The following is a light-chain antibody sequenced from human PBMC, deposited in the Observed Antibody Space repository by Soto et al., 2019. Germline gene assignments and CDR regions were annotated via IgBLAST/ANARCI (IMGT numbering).Light chain of an antibody. Sequence: IVLTQSPGTLSLSPGERATLSCRASQTVTRNYLAWHQQKTGQTPRLLVYGASSRATGIPDRFSGSGSGTDSTLTISRLEPEDFVVYYCQQYGSSPRTFGGGTKV. CDR3: QQYGSSPRT. V-gene: IGKV3-20*01. J-gene: IGKJ4*01. CDR2: GAS. CDR1: QTVTRNY.